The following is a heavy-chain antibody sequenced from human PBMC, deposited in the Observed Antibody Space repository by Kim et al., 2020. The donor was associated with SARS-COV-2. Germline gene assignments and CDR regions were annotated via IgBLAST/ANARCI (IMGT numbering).Heavy chain of an antibody. CDR1: GFTFSSYG. CDR2: ISYDGSNK. D-gene: IGHD3-10*01. V-gene: IGHV3-30*18. J-gene: IGHJ6*04. CDR3: AKDRRYYYGSGSSDDYYYGEDV. Sequence: GGSLRLSCAASGFTFSSYGMHWVRQAPGKGLEWVAVISYDGSNKYYADSVKGRFTISRDNSKNTLYLQMNSLRAEDTAVYYCAKDRRYYYGSGSSDDYYYGEDVWGEGPTLSVPS.